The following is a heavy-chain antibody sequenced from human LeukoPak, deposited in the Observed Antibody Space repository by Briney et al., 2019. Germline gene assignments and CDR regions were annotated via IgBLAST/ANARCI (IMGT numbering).Heavy chain of an antibody. J-gene: IGHJ3*02. CDR2: IYYSGST. Sequence: SETLSPTCTVSGGSISSGDYYWSWIRQPPGKGLEWIGYIYYSGSTYYNPSLKSRVTISVDTSKNQFSLKLSSVTAADTAVYYCAGNSSGWYRAFDIWGQGTMVTVSS. CDR1: GGSISSGDYY. D-gene: IGHD6-19*01. CDR3: AGNSSGWYRAFDI. V-gene: IGHV4-30-4*01.